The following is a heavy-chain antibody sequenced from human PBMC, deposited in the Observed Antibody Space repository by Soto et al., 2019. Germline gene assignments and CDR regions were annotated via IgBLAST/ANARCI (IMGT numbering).Heavy chain of an antibody. V-gene: IGHV3-23*01. CDR1: GFTFNNYA. D-gene: IGHD5-12*01. CDR3: SKGIRVMVGPITAYFDS. Sequence: DVLLSASGGGLVHPGGSLRVSCAASGFTFNNYAMNWVRQIPGKGLEWVSSISGNAGSTWYADSVKGRFTISRDNSQGTVSLPVSRLPAHDTAISYCSKGIRVMVGPITAYFDSWARGVLVSVSS. J-gene: IGHJ4*01. CDR2: ISGNAGST.